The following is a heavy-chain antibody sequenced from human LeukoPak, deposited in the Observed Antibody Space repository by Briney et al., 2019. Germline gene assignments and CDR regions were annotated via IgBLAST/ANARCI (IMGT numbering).Heavy chain of an antibody. D-gene: IGHD1-26*01. Sequence: PSETLSLTCTVSGGSISSSSYYWGWIRQPPGKGLEWIGSIYYSGSTYYSPSLKSRVTISVDKSKNQFSLKLTSVTAADTAFYYCARDLGIGGSPPTYWGQGTLVTVSS. J-gene: IGHJ4*02. CDR1: GGSISSSSYY. CDR3: ARDLGIGGSPPTY. CDR2: IYYSGST. V-gene: IGHV4-39*07.